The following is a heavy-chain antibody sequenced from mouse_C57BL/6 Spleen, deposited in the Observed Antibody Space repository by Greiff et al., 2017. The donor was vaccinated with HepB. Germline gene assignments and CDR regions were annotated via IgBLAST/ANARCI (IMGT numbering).Heavy chain of an antibody. D-gene: IGHD2-1*01. CDR3: ARDRVYYGNYEYYFDY. CDR1: GYSITSGYY. CDR2: ISYDGSN. J-gene: IGHJ2*01. V-gene: IGHV3-6*01. Sequence: EVKLQESGPGLVKPSQSLSLTCSVTGYSITSGYYWNWIRQFPGNKLEWMGYISYDGSNNYNPSLKNRISITRDTSKNQFFLKLNSVTTEDTATYYCARDRVYYGNYEYYFDYWGQGTTLTVSS.